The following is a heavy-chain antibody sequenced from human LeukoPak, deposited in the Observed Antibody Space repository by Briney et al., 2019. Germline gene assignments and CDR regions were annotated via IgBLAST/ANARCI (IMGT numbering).Heavy chain of an antibody. CDR2: ISGGGDST. Sequence: GGSLRLSCAASGLTFTNYAMSWVRQAPGKGLEWVSAISGGGDSTYYAASVKGRFTISRDNSKNTVYLQMNSLRGENTALYYCAKDRFRGDCSGGSCYPFDPWGQGTLVTVSS. D-gene: IGHD2-15*01. CDR3: AKDRFRGDCSGGSCYPFDP. V-gene: IGHV3-23*01. CDR1: GLTFTNYA. J-gene: IGHJ5*02.